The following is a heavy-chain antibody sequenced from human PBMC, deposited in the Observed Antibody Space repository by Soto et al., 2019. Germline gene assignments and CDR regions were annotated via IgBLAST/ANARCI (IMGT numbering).Heavy chain of an antibody. J-gene: IGHJ4*02. CDR2: IYYSGST. Sequence: SETLSLTCTVSGGSISSSSYYWGWIRQPPGKGLEWIGSIYYSGSTYYNPSLKSRVTISVDTSKNQFSLKLSSVTAADTAVYYCARHLVGANKIDYWGQGTLVTVS. V-gene: IGHV4-39*01. CDR1: GGSISSSSYY. CDR3: ARHLVGANKIDY. D-gene: IGHD1-26*01.